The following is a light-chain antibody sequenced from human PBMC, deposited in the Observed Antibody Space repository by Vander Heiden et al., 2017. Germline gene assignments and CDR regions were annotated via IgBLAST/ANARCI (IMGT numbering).Light chain of an antibody. J-gene: IGKJ1*01. Sequence: QMTQSPSSLSASVGDRVTITCRASQSISSYLNWYQQKPGKAPKLLIYAASSLQSGVPSRFSGSGSGTERNTTTSSVRTEDVSTYDRKQRNCTYRTFGRGTKVEIK. CDR3: KQRNCTYRT. CDR1: QSISSY. CDR2: AAS. V-gene: IGKV1-39*01.